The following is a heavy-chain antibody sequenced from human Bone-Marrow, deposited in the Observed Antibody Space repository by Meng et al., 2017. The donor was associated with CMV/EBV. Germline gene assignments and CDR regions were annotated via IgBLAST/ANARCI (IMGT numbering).Heavy chain of an antibody. CDR2: IRYDGSNK. CDR1: GFTFSNYA. CDR3: ARFLVVERRSSTVTGDYYGMDV. V-gene: IGHV3-30*02. D-gene: IGHD3-22*01. J-gene: IGHJ6*02. Sequence: GESLKISCAASGFTFSNYAMHWVRQAPGKGLEWVAFIRYDGSNKYYADSVKGRFTISRDNSKNTLYLQMNSLRAEDTAVYYCARFLVVERRSSTVTGDYYGMDVWGQGTTVTVSS.